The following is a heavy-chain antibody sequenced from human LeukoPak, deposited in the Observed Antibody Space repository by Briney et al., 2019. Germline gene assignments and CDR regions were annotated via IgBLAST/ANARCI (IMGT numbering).Heavy chain of an antibody. V-gene: IGHV4-4*02. J-gene: IGHJ4*02. CDR1: GVSISSSNW. CDR2: IYHSGST. Sequence: SGTLSLTCAVSGVSISSSNWWSWVRQPPGKGLEWIGEIYHSGSTNYNPSLKSRVTISVDKSKNQFSLKLSSVTAADTAVYYCARGLNYDYVWGSYRYLSTSGSTFDYWGQGTLVTVSS. D-gene: IGHD3-16*02. CDR3: ARGLNYDYVWGSYRYLSTSGSTFDY.